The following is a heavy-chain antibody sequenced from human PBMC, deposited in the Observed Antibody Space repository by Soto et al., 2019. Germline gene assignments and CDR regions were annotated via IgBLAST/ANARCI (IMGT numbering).Heavy chain of an antibody. V-gene: IGHV3-30-3*01. J-gene: IGHJ6*02. CDR2: ISYDGSNK. Sequence: GGSLRLSCAASGFTFSSYAMHWVRQAPGKGLEWVAVISYDGSNKYYADSVKGRFTISRDNSKNTLYLQMNSLRAEDTAVYYCARAGYSYGYYYYYGMDVWGQGTTVT. CDR3: ARAGYSYGYYYYYGMDV. CDR1: GFTFSSYA. D-gene: IGHD5-18*01.